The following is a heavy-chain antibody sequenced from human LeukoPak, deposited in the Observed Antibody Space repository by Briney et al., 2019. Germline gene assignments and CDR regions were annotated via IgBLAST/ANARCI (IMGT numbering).Heavy chain of an antibody. D-gene: IGHD3-10*01. J-gene: IGHJ2*01. Sequence: ASVKVSCKASGGTFSSYAISWVRQAPGQGLEWMGGIIPIFGTANYAQKFQGSVTITADKSTSTAYMGLSSLRSEDTAVYYCARLGTYYYGSGSPADWYFDLWGRGTLVTVSS. CDR2: IIPIFGTA. CDR3: ARLGTYYYGSGSPADWYFDL. CDR1: GGTFSSYA. V-gene: IGHV1-69*06.